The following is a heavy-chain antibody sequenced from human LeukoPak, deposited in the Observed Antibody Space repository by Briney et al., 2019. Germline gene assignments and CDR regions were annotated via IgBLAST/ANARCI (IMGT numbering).Heavy chain of an antibody. CDR2: IYYSGGT. Sequence: SETLSLTCTVSGGSISSYYWSWIRQPPGKGLEWIGYIYYSGGTNYNPSLKSRVTISVDTSKNQFSLKLSSVTAADTAVYYCAREGRAAGEFDYWGQGTLVTVSS. V-gene: IGHV4-59*01. J-gene: IGHJ4*02. CDR3: AREGRAAGEFDY. CDR1: GGSISSYY. D-gene: IGHD6-13*01.